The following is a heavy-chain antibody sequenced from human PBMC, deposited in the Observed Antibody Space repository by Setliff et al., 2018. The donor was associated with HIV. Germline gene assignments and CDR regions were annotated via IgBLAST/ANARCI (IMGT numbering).Heavy chain of an antibody. CDR3: ARETMYDSRGYLSHYFDY. D-gene: IGHD3-22*01. J-gene: IGHJ4*02. CDR1: GFIFSSYD. V-gene: IGHV3-30*02. CDR2: IRYDGSNK. Sequence: LRLSCAASGFIFSSYDMHWVRQAPGKGLEWVAFIRYDGSNKYYADSVKGRFTISRDNSKNTLYLQMNSLRVEDTAVYYCARETMYDSRGYLSHYFDYWGQGTPVTVSS.